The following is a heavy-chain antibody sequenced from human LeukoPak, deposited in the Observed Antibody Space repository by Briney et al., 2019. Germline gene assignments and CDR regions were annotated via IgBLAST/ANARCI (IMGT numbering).Heavy chain of an antibody. V-gene: IGHV3-21*06. CDR2: ISSSSSYI. CDR1: GFTFSSYS. Sequence: GGSLRLSCAASGFTFSSYSMNWVRQAPGKGLEWVSSISSSSSYIYYADSVKGRFIVSRDNAQNSVYLQMNNLRAEDTAVYYCARSGLKLGAYYYYMDVWGKGTTATVSS. CDR3: ARSGLKLGAYYYYMDV. D-gene: IGHD3-10*01. J-gene: IGHJ6*03.